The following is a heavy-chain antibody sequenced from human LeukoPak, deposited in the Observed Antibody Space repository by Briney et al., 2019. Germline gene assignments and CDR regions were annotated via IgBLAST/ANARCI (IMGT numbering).Heavy chain of an antibody. CDR1: GFTFSSYG. V-gene: IGHV3-33*01. D-gene: IGHD6-19*01. J-gene: IGHJ4*02. CDR2: VWYDGSNK. Sequence: VGSLRLSCAASGFTFSSYGIHWVRQTPGKGLEWVAVVWYDGSNKHYADSVKGRFTVSSDSSKNTLYLQMNSLRAEDTAVYYCAGGLYSNGWYYFDYWGQGTLVTVSS. CDR3: AGGLYSNGWYYFDY.